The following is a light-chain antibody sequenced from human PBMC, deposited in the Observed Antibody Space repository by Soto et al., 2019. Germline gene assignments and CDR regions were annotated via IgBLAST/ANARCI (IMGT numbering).Light chain of an antibody. J-gene: IGKJ3*01. CDR1: QSISSW. V-gene: IGKV1-5*03. CDR3: QHYNSYPFT. Sequence: DIQMTQYPSTLSASVGDRVTITCRASQSISSWLAWYQQKPGKAPKLLIYKASSLESGVPSKFSGSGSGTEFTLTISSLQPDDFATYYCQHYNSYPFTFGPGTKVDIK. CDR2: KAS.